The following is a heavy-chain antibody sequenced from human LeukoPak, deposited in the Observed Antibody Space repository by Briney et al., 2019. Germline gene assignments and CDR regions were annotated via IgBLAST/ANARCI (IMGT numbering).Heavy chain of an antibody. Sequence: GESLKISCKGSGYSFTSYWIGWVRQMPGKGPEWMGIIYPGDSDTRYSPSFQGQVTISADKSISTAYLQWSSLKASDTAMYYCARHPQVVTDPFDYWGQGTLVTVSS. CDR2: IYPGDSDT. CDR3: ARHPQVVTDPFDY. D-gene: IGHD2-21*02. J-gene: IGHJ4*02. CDR1: GYSFTSYW. V-gene: IGHV5-51*01.